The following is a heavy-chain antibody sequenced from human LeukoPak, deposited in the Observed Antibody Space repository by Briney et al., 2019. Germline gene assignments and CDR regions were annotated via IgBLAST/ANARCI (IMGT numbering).Heavy chain of an antibody. CDR3: ARSSGKSRFDF. CDR1: GYTFTVYY. Sequence: ASVRISCKASGYTFTVYYTHWVRQAPGQGLEWMGWINNKNGGTNYAQKFQVRVTMTRDSSISIAYMELIGLRSDDTAVYFCARSSGKSRFDFWGQGTLVTVSS. D-gene: IGHD6-25*01. CDR2: INNKNGGT. V-gene: IGHV1-2*02. J-gene: IGHJ4*02.